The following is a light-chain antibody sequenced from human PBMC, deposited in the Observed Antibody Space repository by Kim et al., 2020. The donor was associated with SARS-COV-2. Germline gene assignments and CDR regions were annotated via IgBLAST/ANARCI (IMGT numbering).Light chain of an antibody. J-gene: IGLJ3*02. CDR2: GVS. CDR3: SSYAGSNNLV. V-gene: IGLV2-8*01. CDR1: RSHVGGSSY. Sequence: GPSVSISCTVTRSHVGGSSYCPWYQPHPGKAPKLMLYGVSKRPSGVPDRFSGSKSGNTAALSVSGLQAEDEADYYCSSYAGSNNLVFGGGTQLTVL.